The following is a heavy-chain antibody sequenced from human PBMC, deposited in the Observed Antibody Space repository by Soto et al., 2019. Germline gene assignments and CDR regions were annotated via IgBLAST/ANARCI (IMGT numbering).Heavy chain of an antibody. CDR3: AREEDSSSKNGMDV. V-gene: IGHV4-31*03. CDR2: IYYSGST. D-gene: IGHD6-13*01. J-gene: IGHJ6*02. Sequence: QVQLQESGPGLVKPSQTLSLTCTVSGGSISSGGYYWSWIRQHPGKGLEWIGDIYYSGSTYYNPSPQGRITISVDTSKNQFSLKLSSVTAADTAVYYCAREEDSSSKNGMDVWGQGTTVTVSS. CDR1: GGSISSGGYY.